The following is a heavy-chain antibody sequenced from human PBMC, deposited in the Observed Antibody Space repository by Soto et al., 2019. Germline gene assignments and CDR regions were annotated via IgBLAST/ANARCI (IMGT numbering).Heavy chain of an antibody. Sequence: QLQLQASGPGLVKPSETLSLTCTVSGGSISSSSYYWGWIRQPPGKGLEWIGSIYYSGSTYYNPSLKSRVTISVDTSKNQFSLKLSSVTAADTAVYYCARPDRRDAYHYWGQGTLVTVSS. J-gene: IGHJ4*02. CDR1: GGSISSSSYY. CDR2: IYYSGST. V-gene: IGHV4-39*01. CDR3: ARPDRRDAYHY.